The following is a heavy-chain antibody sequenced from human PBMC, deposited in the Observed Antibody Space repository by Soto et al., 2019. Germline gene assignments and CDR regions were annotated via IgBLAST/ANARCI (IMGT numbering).Heavy chain of an antibody. D-gene: IGHD3-22*01. CDR3: ARPTYYYDSSRPTDY. CDR2: ISYDGSNT. V-gene: IGHV3-30*03. J-gene: IGHJ4*02. Sequence: PGGSLRLSCVASGFTFSSYGMHWVRQAPGKGLEWVAIISYDGSNTYYADSVKGRFTISRDNSKNTLFLQMNSLRAEDTAVYYCARPTYYYDSSRPTDYWGQETLITVSS. CDR1: GFTFSSYG.